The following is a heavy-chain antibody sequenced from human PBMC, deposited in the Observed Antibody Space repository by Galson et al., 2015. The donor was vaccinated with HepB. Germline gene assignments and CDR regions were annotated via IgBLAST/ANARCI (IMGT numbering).Heavy chain of an antibody. V-gene: IGHV4-31*03. CDR3: ARIVVAGTGANWFDP. D-gene: IGHD6-19*01. CDR2: IYYSGST. Sequence: SQTLSPTSTLSGGSISIGGYYWSWIRQHPGKGLEWIGYIYYSGSTYYNPSPKTRVTISVDTSKNQFCLKLSSVTAADTAVYYCARIVVAGTGANWFDPWGQGTLVTVSS. CDR1: GGSISIGGYY. J-gene: IGHJ5*02.